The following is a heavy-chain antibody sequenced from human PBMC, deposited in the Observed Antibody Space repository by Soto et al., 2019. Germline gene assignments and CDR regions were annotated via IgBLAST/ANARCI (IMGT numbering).Heavy chain of an antibody. V-gene: IGHV4-34*01. CDR2: INHGGST. CDR3: ARVVRGPGFYHMDV. Sequence: SETLSLTCAVYGGSFSVYSWSWIRQPPGKGLEWIGEINHGGSTNYYPSLKGRVTISIHTSKSQFSLRLSSVTAADTAVYYCARVVRGPGFYHMDVWGKGTTVTVSS. J-gene: IGHJ6*03. D-gene: IGHD3-10*02. CDR1: GGSFSVYS.